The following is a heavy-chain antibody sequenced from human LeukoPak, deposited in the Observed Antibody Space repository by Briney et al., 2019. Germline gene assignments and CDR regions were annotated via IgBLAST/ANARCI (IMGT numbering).Heavy chain of an antibody. CDR1: GFTFSSYS. J-gene: IGHJ4*02. CDR3: ARVLYSTGWYGDHY. D-gene: IGHD6-19*01. Sequence: GGSLRLSCAASGFTFSSYSMNWARQAPGKGLEWVSYISSSSSTMYYADSVKGRFTISRDNAKNSLYLQMNSLRAEDTAVYYCARVLYSTGWYGDHYWGQGTLVTVSS. V-gene: IGHV3-48*01. CDR2: ISSSSSTM.